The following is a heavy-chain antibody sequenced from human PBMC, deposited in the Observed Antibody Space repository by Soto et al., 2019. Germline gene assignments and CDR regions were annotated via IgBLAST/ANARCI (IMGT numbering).Heavy chain of an antibody. CDR1: GYTFTNYA. CDR2: INAGNGNT. J-gene: IGHJ3*02. V-gene: IGHV1-3*01. CDR3: ARATRGNGWYFTATGAACDI. Sequence: ASVKVSCKASGYTFTNYAIHWVRQAPGQRLEWMGWINAGNGNTKYSQKFQGRLTISRDTSATTAYMELNSLRAEDTAVYYCARATRGNGWYFTATGAACDIWGQGTMVTVSS. D-gene: IGHD6-19*01.